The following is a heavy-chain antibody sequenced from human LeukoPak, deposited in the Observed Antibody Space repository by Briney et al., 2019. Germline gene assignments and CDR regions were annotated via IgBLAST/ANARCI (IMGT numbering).Heavy chain of an antibody. D-gene: IGHD2-2*01. J-gene: IGHJ4*02. CDR3: ARDGGPAAIFDY. Sequence: MASETLSLTCTVSGGSISSGDYYWSWIRQPPGKGLEWIGYIYYSGSTYYNPSLKSRVTISVDTSKNHFSLKLSSVTAADTAVYYCARDGGPAAIFDYWGQGTLVTVSS. CDR1: GGSISSGDYY. V-gene: IGHV4-30-4*08. CDR2: IYYSGST.